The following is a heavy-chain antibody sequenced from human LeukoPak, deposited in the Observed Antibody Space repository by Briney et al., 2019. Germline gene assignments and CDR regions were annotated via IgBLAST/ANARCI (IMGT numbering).Heavy chain of an antibody. CDR2: INPNSGGT. V-gene: IGHV1-2*02. CDR3: ARGRPLGYCTYGVCYPPKHFDF. CDR1: GYTFTGYY. Sequence: GASVKVSCKASGYTFTGYYMHWVRQAPGQGLEWMGWINPNSGGTNYAQKFQGRVTMTRDTSITTAYMELSSLTSDDTAMYFCARGRPLGYCTYGVCYPPKHFDFWGQGTLVTVSS. J-gene: IGHJ4*02. D-gene: IGHD2-8*01.